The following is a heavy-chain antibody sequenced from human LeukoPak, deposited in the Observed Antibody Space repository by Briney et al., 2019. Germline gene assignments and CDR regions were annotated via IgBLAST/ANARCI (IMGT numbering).Heavy chain of an antibody. J-gene: IGHJ4*02. D-gene: IGHD3-22*01. Sequence: GGSLRLSCAASGFTFSSYSMNWVRQAPGKGLEWVSSISSSSSYIYYADSVKGRFTISRDNAKNSLYLQMNSLRAEDTAVYYCARDIGVYYYDSSGYAFDYWGQGTLVTVSS. V-gene: IGHV3-21*01. CDR3: ARDIGVYYYDSSGYAFDY. CDR2: ISSSSSYI. CDR1: GFTFSSYS.